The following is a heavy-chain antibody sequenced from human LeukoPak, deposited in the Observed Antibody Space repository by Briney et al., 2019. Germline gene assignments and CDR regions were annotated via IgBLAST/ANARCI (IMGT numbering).Heavy chain of an antibody. CDR1: GITLSNYG. CDR2: IGGSGGRT. J-gene: IGHJ3*02. Sequence: GRSLRLSCAVSGITLSNYGMSWVRQAPGKGLEWVAGIGGSGGRTNYADSVKGRFTISRHNSKNTLYLQMNSLRAEDTAVYYCARGPLYGGDAFDIWGQGTMVTVSS. CDR3: ARGPLYGGDAFDI. V-gene: IGHV3-23*01. D-gene: IGHD4-23*01.